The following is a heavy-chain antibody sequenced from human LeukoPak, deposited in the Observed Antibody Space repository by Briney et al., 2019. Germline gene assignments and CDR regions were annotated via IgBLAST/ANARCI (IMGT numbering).Heavy chain of an antibody. CDR2: IIPILGIA. V-gene: IGHV1-69*04. CDR3: AREAVAGTFDY. J-gene: IGHJ4*02. CDR1: GGTFSSYA. D-gene: IGHD6-19*01. Sequence: SVKVSCKASGGTFSSYAISWVRQAPGQGLEWMGRIIPILGIANYAQKFQGRVTITADKSTSTAYMELRSRRSDDTAVYYCAREAVAGTFDYWGQGTLVTVSS.